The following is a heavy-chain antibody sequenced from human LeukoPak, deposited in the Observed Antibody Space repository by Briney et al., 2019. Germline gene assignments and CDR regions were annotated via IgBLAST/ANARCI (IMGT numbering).Heavy chain of an antibody. J-gene: IGHJ6*02. D-gene: IGHD5-18*01. CDR3: TRDRNGYSYGYGYYYYGMDV. V-gene: IGHV3-49*04. CDR2: IRSKAYGGTT. CDR1: GFTFGDYA. Sequence: TGRSLRLSCTASGFTFGDYAMSWVRQAPGKGLEWVGFIRSKAYGGTTEYAASVKGRFTISRDDSKSIAYLQMNSLKTEDTAVYYCTRDRNGYSYGYGYYYYGMDVRGQGTTVTVSS.